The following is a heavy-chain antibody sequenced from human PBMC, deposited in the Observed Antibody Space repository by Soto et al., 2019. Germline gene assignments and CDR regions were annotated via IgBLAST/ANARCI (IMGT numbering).Heavy chain of an antibody. Sequence: SETLSLTCTVSGGSISSSYWSWIRQPPGKGLEWIGYIYDSGSTYYNSSLKSRVTMSVDTSKNQFSLKLSSVTAADTAVYYCARQLIYWGKGTPVTVSS. CDR3: ARQLIY. D-gene: IGHD6-13*01. CDR1: GGSISSSY. V-gene: IGHV4-59*08. CDR2: IYDSGST. J-gene: IGHJ4*02.